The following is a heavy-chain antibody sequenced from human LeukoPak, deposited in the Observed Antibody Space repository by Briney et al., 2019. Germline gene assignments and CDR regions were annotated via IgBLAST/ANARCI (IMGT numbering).Heavy chain of an antibody. J-gene: IGHJ3*02. D-gene: IGHD2-2*01. CDR3: ARDHCSSTSCYSRGDAFDI. CDR1: GYSISSGYY. CDR2: IYHSGST. V-gene: IGHV4-38-2*02. Sequence: PSEALSLTCTVSGYSISSGYYWGWIRQPPGKGLEWIGSIYHSGSTYYNPSLKSRVTISVDTSKNQFSLKLSSVTAADTAVYYCARDHCSSTSCYSRGDAFDIWGQGTMVTVSS.